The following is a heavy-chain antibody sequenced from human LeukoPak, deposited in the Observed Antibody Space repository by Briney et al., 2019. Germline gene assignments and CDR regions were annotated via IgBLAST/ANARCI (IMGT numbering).Heavy chain of an antibody. V-gene: IGHV3-21*01. CDR2: ISSSSSYI. CDR1: GFTFSSYS. Sequence: GGSLRLSCAASGFTFSSYSMNWVRQAPGKGLEWVSSISSSSSYIYYADSVKGRFTISRDNAKNSLYLQMSSLRAEDTAVYYCARSPGGSGWTGWFDPWGQGTLVTVSS. J-gene: IGHJ5*02. D-gene: IGHD6-19*01. CDR3: ARSPGGSGWTGWFDP.